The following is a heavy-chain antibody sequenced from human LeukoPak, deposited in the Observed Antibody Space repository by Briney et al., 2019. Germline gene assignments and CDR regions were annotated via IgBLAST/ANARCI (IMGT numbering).Heavy chain of an antibody. J-gene: IGHJ4*02. D-gene: IGHD3-22*01. CDR3: ARAGVITN. Sequence: PGGSLRLSCAASGFTVSSNYMSWVRQAPGKGLEWVSSISSSSSYIYYADSVKGRFTISRDNAKNSLYLQMNSLRAEDTAVYYCARAGVITNWGQGTLVTVSS. V-gene: IGHV3-21*01. CDR2: ISSSSSYI. CDR1: GFTVSSNY.